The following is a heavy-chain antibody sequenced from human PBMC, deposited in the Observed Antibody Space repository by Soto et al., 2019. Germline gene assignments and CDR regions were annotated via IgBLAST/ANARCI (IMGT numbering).Heavy chain of an antibody. CDR2: ISPYSGYT. J-gene: IGHJ4*02. D-gene: IGHD2-2*01. CDR1: GCNFMEYG. Sequence: ASVKVSCKGFGCNFMEYGINWVRQAPGQGLEWVGWISPYSGYTHSAQKFHGRLTLTTDTAAATAYMELRILRSADTALYYCTREAIVVIPAAQPSHFDSWGQGTLVTVSS. CDR3: TREAIVVIPAAQPSHFDS. V-gene: IGHV1-18*01.